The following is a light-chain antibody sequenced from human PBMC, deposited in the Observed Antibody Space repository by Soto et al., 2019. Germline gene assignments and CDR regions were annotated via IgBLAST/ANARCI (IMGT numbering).Light chain of an antibody. CDR2: GAS. Sequence: EIVLTQSPGTLSLSPGERATLSCRASQSVTSNYLAWYQQKPGQAPRLLVYGASTRATGISDRFSGSGSGTDFTLTISRLEPEDFAVYYCQHCVSPPITFGQGTRLEIK. CDR3: QHCVSPPIT. CDR1: QSVTSNY. J-gene: IGKJ5*01. V-gene: IGKV3-20*01.